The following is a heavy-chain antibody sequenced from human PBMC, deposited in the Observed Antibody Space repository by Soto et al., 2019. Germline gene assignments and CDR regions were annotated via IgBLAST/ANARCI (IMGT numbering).Heavy chain of an antibody. J-gene: IGHJ4*02. CDR2: ISGSGGST. D-gene: IGHD3-3*01. CDR1: GFTFSSYA. Sequence: WSLRLSCAASGFTFSSYAMSWVRQAPGKGLEWVSAISGSGGSTYYADSVKGRFTISRDNSKNTLYLQMNSLRAEDTAVYYCAKDTFSDDFWSGSLDYWGQGTLVTVSS. V-gene: IGHV3-23*01. CDR3: AKDTFSDDFWSGSLDY.